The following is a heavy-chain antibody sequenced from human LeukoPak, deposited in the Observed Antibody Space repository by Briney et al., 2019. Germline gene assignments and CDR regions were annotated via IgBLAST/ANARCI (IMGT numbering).Heavy chain of an antibody. CDR3: AKRAYSSSWFADYFDY. CDR2: MSYDGSNK. Sequence: GGSLRLSCAASGFTFSNYGMHWVRQAPGKGLEWVAIMSYDGSNKYYADSVKGRFTISRDNSKNTLYLQMNSLRAEDTAVYYCAKRAYSSSWFADYFDYWGQGTLVTVSS. J-gene: IGHJ4*02. V-gene: IGHV3-30*18. CDR1: GFTFSNYG. D-gene: IGHD6-13*01.